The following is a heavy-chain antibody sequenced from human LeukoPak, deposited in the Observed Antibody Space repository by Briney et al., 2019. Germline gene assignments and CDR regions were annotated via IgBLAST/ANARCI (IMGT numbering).Heavy chain of an antibody. D-gene: IGHD3-3*01. CDR1: GFTFSSYA. Sequence: GGSLRLSCAASGFTFSSYAMHWVRQAPGKGLEWVAVISYDGSNKYYADSVKGRFTISRDNSKNTLYLQMNSPRAEDTAVYYCARGFGVVISYFDYWGQGTLVTVSS. CDR3: ARGFGVVISYFDY. J-gene: IGHJ4*02. V-gene: IGHV3-30-3*01. CDR2: ISYDGSNK.